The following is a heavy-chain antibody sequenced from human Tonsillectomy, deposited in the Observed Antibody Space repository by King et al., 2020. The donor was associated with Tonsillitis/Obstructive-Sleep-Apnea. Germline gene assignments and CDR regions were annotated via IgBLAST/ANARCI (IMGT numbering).Heavy chain of an antibody. CDR1: EFTFSSYE. J-gene: IGHJ6*03. Sequence: VQSGGSLRLSCTASEFTFSSYEMNWVRQAPGKGLEWVSYISSSDSTTHYADFVEGRFTISRDNAKNSLYLQMHSLRAEDTAVYYCARGGTLRGYYNFNHMDVWGKGTTVTVSS. D-gene: IGHD3-16*01. CDR2: ISSSDSTT. V-gene: IGHV3-48*03. CDR3: ARGGTLRGYYNFNHMDV.